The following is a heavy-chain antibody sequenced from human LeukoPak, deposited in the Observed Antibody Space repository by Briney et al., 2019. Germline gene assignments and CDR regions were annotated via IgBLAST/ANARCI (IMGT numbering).Heavy chain of an antibody. D-gene: IGHD3-22*01. J-gene: IGHJ4*02. CDR3: ARTRSSGYLTFDH. Sequence: PGGSLRLSCAASGFTFSSYWMSWVRQAPGKGLEWVANIKQDGSEKYYVDSVKGRFTISRDNTKNSLYLQMNGLRAEDTAVYYCARTRSSGYLTFDHWGQGILVTVSS. CDR2: IKQDGSEK. V-gene: IGHV3-7*01. CDR1: GFTFSSYW.